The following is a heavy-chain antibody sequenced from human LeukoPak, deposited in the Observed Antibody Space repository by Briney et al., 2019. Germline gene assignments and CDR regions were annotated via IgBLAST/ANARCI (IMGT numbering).Heavy chain of an antibody. CDR1: GGSLTGYY. Sequence: SHSLSLTCAFYGGSLTGYYWSWIRQSPGKGLEWIGEVNHSGSRNYNPAIKSRVTMLVDTSKKQFSLMLTSMTAADTSVYYCARQAVTVTTFKDHYYGLDVWGQGTTVTVSS. V-gene: IGHV4-34*01. J-gene: IGHJ6*02. CDR3: ARQAVTVTTFKDHYYGLDV. CDR2: VNHSGSR. D-gene: IGHD4-17*01.